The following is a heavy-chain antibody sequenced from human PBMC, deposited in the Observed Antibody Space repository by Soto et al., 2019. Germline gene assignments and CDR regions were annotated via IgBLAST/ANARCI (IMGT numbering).Heavy chain of an antibody. V-gene: IGHV4-39*07. D-gene: IGHD2-2*01. J-gene: IGHJ5*02. Sequence: SETLSLTCTVSGGSISSSSYYWGWIRQPPGKGLEWIGSIYHSGSTYYNPSLKSRVTISVDTSKNQFSLKLSSVTAADTAVYYCARVRTVVPAAYNWFDPWGQGTLVTVSS. CDR1: GGSISSSSYY. CDR2: IYHSGST. CDR3: ARVRTVVPAAYNWFDP.